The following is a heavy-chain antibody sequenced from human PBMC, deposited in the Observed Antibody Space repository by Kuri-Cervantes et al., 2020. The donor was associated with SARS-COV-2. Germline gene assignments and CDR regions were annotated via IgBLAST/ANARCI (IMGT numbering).Heavy chain of an antibody. Sequence: ASVKVSCKASGYTFTGYYMHWVRQAPGQGLEWMGWINPNSGGTNYAQKFQGRVTMTRDTSISTAYMGLSRLRSDDTAVYYCARDGGKHIVVDAFDIWGQGTMVTVSS. CDR1: GYTFTGYY. V-gene: IGHV1-2*02. J-gene: IGHJ3*02. CDR2: INPNSGGT. CDR3: ARDGGKHIVVDAFDI. D-gene: IGHD3-16*01.